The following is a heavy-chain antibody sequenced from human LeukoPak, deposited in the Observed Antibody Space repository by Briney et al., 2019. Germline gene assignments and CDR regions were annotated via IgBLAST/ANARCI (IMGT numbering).Heavy chain of an antibody. CDR3: ARGVVPAAQDYYYYYGMDV. CDR2: INPSGGST. CDR1: GYTFTDYY. V-gene: IGHV1-46*01. D-gene: IGHD2-2*01. J-gene: IGHJ6*02. Sequence: GASVKVSCKASGYTFTDYYMHWVRQAPGQGLEWMGIINPSGGSTSYAQKFQGRVTMTRDTSTSTVYMELSSLRSEDTAVYYCARGVVPAAQDYYYYYGMDVWGQGTTVTVSS.